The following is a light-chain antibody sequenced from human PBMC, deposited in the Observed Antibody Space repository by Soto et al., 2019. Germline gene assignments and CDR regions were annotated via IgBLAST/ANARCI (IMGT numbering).Light chain of an antibody. J-gene: IGKJ1*01. V-gene: IGKV1-5*03. CDR2: KAS. CDR1: QGIGTW. Sequence: DIQMAQSPSSVSSSVGDRVTITCRASQGIGTWLAWYQQKPGKGPNLLIYKASSLESGVPSRFSGSGSGAEFTLTISSLQPDDFATYYCQQYNSYPWTFGQGTKVDI. CDR3: QQYNSYPWT.